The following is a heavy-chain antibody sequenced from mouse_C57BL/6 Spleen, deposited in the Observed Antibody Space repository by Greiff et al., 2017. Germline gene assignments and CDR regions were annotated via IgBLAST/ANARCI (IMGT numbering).Heavy chain of an antibody. CDR3: TSYYGSSPWFAY. J-gene: IGHJ3*01. V-gene: IGHV14-4*01. Sequence: VQLQQSGAELVRPGASVKLSCTASGFNIKDDYMHWVKQRPEPGLEWIGWIDPANGDTEYASKFQGKATITADTSSNTAYLQLSSLTSEDTAVYYCTSYYGSSPWFAYWGQGTLVTVSA. D-gene: IGHD1-1*01. CDR2: IDPANGDT. CDR1: GFNIKDDY.